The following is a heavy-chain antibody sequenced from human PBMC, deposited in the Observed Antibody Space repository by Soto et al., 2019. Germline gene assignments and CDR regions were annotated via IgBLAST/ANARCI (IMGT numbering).Heavy chain of an antibody. CDR1: GFTFSSDA. D-gene: IGHD3-22*01. V-gene: IGHV3-23*01. CDR3: AKITYYYDSSGYWDAFDI. Sequence: GGALRLSRSASGFTFSSDAMIWVRQARVKGLEWVSAISGSGGSTYYADSVKGRFTISRDNSKNTLYLQMNSLRAEDTAVYYCAKITYYYDSSGYWDAFDIWGQGTMVTVSS. CDR2: ISGSGGST. J-gene: IGHJ3*02.